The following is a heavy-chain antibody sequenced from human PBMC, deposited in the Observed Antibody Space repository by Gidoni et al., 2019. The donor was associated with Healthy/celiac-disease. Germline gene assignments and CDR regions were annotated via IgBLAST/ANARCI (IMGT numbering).Heavy chain of an antibody. Sequence: EVQLLESGGGLVQPGGSLRLSCAAPGFTFSSYAMRWVRQAPGKGLEWVSAISGSGGSTYYADSVKGRFTISRDNSKNTLYLQMNSLRAEDTAVYYCAKSLYSSSWYGDFYYYYGMDVWGQGTTVTVS. V-gene: IGHV3-23*01. CDR3: AKSLYSSSWYGDFYYYYGMDV. CDR2: ISGSGGST. CDR1: GFTFSSYA. J-gene: IGHJ6*02. D-gene: IGHD6-13*01.